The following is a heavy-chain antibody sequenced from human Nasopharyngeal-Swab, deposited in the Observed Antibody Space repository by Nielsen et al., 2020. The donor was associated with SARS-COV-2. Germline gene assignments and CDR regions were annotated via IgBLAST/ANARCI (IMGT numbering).Heavy chain of an antibody. D-gene: IGHD2-2*01. J-gene: IGHJ4*02. Sequence: GSLRLSFSASGFTFRSYGMHLVRQAPGKGLEWVAVISYDGSNKYYADSVKGRFTISRDNSKNTLYLQMNSLRAEDTAVYYCARSYCSSTSCYEDPYDILTGPFDYWGQGTLVTVSS. CDR2: ISYDGSNK. CDR1: GFTFRSYG. V-gene: IGHV3-30*03. CDR3: ARSYCSSTSCYEDPYDILTGPFDY.